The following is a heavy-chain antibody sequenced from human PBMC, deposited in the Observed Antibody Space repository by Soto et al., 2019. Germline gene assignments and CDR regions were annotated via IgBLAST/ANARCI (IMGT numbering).Heavy chain of an antibody. CDR2: INPSGGST. CDR3: AKSIYSGSFFFDY. Sequence: ASVKVSCKASGYTFTSYYMHWVRQAPGQGLEWMGIINPSGGSTSYAQKFQGRVTITADKSTSTAYMELSSLRSEDTAVYYCAKSIYSGSFFFDYWGQGTLVTVSS. D-gene: IGHD1-26*01. J-gene: IGHJ4*02. V-gene: IGHV1-46*01. CDR1: GYTFTSYY.